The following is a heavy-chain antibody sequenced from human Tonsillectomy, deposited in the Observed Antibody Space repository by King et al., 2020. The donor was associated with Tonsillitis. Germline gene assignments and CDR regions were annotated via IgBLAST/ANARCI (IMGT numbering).Heavy chain of an antibody. Sequence: VQLVESGGGLVQPGGSLRLSCAASGFTFSSYAMSWVRQAPGKGLEWVSDISGSGGSTYYADSVKGRITISRDNSKNTLYLQMNSLRAEDTAVYYCAKASGWRWLQLRYFDYWGQGTLVTVSS. CDR1: GFTFSSYA. CDR3: AKASGWRWLQLRYFDY. D-gene: IGHD5-24*01. CDR2: ISGSGGST. J-gene: IGHJ4*02. V-gene: IGHV3-23*04.